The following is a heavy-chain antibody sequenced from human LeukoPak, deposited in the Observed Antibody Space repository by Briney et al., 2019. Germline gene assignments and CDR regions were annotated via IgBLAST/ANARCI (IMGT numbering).Heavy chain of an antibody. D-gene: IGHD3-9*01. V-gene: IGHV3-48*04. J-gene: IGHJ4*02. Sequence: GGSLRLSCAASGFTFSSYSMNWVRQAPGKGLEWVSYISSSGSTIYYADSVKGRFTISRDNAKNSLYLQMNSLRAEDTAVYYCARGLRYNYYFDYWGQGTLVTVSS. CDR1: GFTFSSYS. CDR3: ARGLRYNYYFDY. CDR2: ISSSGSTI.